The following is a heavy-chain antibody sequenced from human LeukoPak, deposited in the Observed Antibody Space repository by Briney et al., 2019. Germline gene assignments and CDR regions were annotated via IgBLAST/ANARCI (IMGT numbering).Heavy chain of an antibody. CDR3: ARINCGGDCYSDY. D-gene: IGHD2-21*02. V-gene: IGHV3-30-3*01. Sequence: GRSLRLSCAASGFTFSSYAMHWVRQAPGKGLEWVAVISYDGSNKYYADSVKGRFTISRDNSKNTLYLQMNSLRAEDTAVYYCARINCGGDCYSDYWGQGTLVTVSS. CDR2: ISYDGSNK. J-gene: IGHJ4*02. CDR1: GFTFSSYA.